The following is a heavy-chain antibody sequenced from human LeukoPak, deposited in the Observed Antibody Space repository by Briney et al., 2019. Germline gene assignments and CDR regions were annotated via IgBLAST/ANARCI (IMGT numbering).Heavy chain of an antibody. J-gene: IGHJ6*02. CDR3: ARALAVAGYGMDV. D-gene: IGHD6-19*01. CDR1: GFTFSSYS. Sequence: PGGSLRLSCAASGFTFSSYSMNWVRQAPGKGLEWVSSISSSSYIYYADSVKGRFTISRDNAKNSLYLQMNSLRAEDTAVYYCARALAVAGYGMDVWGQGTTVTVSS. CDR2: ISSSSYI. V-gene: IGHV3-21*01.